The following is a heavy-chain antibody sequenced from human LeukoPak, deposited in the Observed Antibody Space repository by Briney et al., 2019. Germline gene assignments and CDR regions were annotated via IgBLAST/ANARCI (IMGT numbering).Heavy chain of an antibody. D-gene: IGHD5/OR15-5a*01. V-gene: IGHV4-61*02. CDR2: IYTSGST. CDR3: ATLVSTRYYFDY. J-gene: IGHJ4*02. CDR1: GGSISSGSYF. Sequence: SETLSLTCTVSGGSISSGSYFWSWIRQPAGKGLEWIGRIYTSGSTNYNPSLKSRVTISVDTSKNQFSLRLTSVTAADTAVYFCATLVSTRYYFDYWGQGTLVTVSS.